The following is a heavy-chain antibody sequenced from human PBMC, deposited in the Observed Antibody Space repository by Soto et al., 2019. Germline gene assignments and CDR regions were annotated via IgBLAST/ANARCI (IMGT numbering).Heavy chain of an antibody. J-gene: IGHJ4*02. D-gene: IGHD6-13*01. CDR1: GYTFTSCN. V-gene: IGHV1-46*01. CDR3: ARDNRAAVGGNFDY. Sequence: ASVKVSCKASGYTFTSCNMQWVRQAPGQGLEWMGMINPSGGSTTYAQKFQGRVTMTRDTSTSTVYMELNSLRSEDTAVYYCARDNRAAVGGNFDYWGQGTLVTVSS. CDR2: INPSGGST.